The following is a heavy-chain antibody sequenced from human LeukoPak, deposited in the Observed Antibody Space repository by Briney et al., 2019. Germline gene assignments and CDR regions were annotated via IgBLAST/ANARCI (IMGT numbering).Heavy chain of an antibody. CDR2: MNPNSGNT. Sequence: GASVKVSCKASGYTFTSYDINWVRQATGQGLEWMGWMNPNSGNTGYAQKFQGRVTMTRNTSISTAYMELSSLRSEDTAVYYCARGFPRIAGAGTRWFDPCGQGTLVTVSS. J-gene: IGHJ5*02. V-gene: IGHV1-8*01. CDR1: GYTFTSYD. D-gene: IGHD6-13*01. CDR3: ARGFPRIAGAGTRWFDP.